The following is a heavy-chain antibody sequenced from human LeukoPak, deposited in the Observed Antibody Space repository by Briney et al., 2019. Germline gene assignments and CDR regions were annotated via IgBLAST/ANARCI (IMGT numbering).Heavy chain of an antibody. V-gene: IGHV4-59*01. Sequence: PSETLSLTCTVSGGSISSYYWSSLRQPPGKGLEWIGYIYYSGSTNYNPSLKSRVFISVDTSKNQFSLKLSSVTAADTAVYYCARGYSSSWSRILDYWGQGTLVTVSS. D-gene: IGHD6-13*01. J-gene: IGHJ4*02. CDR2: IYYSGST. CDR1: GGSISSYY. CDR3: ARGYSSSWSRILDY.